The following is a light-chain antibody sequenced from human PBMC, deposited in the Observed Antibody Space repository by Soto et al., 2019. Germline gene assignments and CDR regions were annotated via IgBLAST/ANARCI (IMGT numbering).Light chain of an antibody. J-gene: IGKJ1*01. CDR1: QSLVHSDGNPY. V-gene: IGKV2-24*01. Sequence: DVVMTQTPLSSPVPLGQPASVSCRSSQSLVHSDGNPYLTWLQQRPGQPPRLLIYRVSNRFSGVPDRFSGSGAGTEFTLKSSRVEAEDGGVYYGVQATLFPRTFGPGPKVEIK. CDR3: VQATLFPRT. CDR2: RVS.